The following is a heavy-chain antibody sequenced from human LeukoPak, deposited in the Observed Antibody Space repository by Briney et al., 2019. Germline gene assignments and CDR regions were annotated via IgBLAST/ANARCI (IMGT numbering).Heavy chain of an antibody. J-gene: IGHJ3*02. CDR1: GDSHDGHY. V-gene: IGHV4-4*07. D-gene: IGHD2-8*01. Sequence: SETLSLTCTVSGDSHDGHYRYCIPHPAGKGLEWIGRIYSSGSRNYAPSLKSRATMSIDTSKKSLSMKLKTGTGADTAVYYGGRLNGDGFDIWGQGAKVTVSS. CDR3: GRLNGDGFDI. CDR2: IYSSGSR.